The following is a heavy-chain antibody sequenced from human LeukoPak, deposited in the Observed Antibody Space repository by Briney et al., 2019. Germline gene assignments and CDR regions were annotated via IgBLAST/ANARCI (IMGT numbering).Heavy chain of an antibody. D-gene: IGHD3-22*01. J-gene: IGHJ6*03. CDR3: AKDQDYYDSSGLYYYYMDV. CDR1: GFTFSSYE. CDR2: ISSSGSTI. Sequence: GGSLRLSCAASGFTFSSYEMNWVRQAPGKGLEWVSYISSSGSTIYYADSVKGRFTISRDNSKNTLYLQMNSLRAEDTAVYYCAKDQDYYDSSGLYYYYMDVWGKGTTVTISS. V-gene: IGHV3-48*03.